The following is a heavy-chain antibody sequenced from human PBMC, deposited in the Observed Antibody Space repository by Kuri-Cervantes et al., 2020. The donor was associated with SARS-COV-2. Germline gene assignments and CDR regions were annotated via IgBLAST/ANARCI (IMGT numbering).Heavy chain of an antibody. CDR3: ARGRGPGDFWSGLNWFDP. J-gene: IGHJ5*02. CDR2: IYSSGST. D-gene: IGHD3-3*01. V-gene: IGHV3-53*01. Sequence: GGSLRLSCAASGFTDNSNYMSWVRQAPGKGLEWVSVIYSSGSTNYADSVKGRFTISRDNFKNTLYLQMSSLRAEDTAVYYCARGRGPGDFWSGLNWFDPWGQGTLVTVSS. CDR1: GFTDNSNY.